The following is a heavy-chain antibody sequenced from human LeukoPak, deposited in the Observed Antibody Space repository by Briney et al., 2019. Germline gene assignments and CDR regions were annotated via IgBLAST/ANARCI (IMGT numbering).Heavy chain of an antibody. J-gene: IGHJ5*01. D-gene: IGHD4-23*01. Sequence: GGSLRLSCAASGFVFSTHSMNWVRQAPGKGLEWVSWIRSSSGDIYYAESVRGRFTISRDDAKNSLYLQMNNVRDEDTAVYYCVRDADGGNSWFDSWGQGTLVTVSS. CDR2: IRSSSGDI. V-gene: IGHV3-21*01. CDR1: GFVFSTHS. CDR3: VRDADGGNSWFDS.